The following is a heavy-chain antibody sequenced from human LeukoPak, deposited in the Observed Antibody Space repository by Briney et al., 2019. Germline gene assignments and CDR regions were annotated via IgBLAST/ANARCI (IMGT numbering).Heavy chain of an antibody. Sequence: GGSLRLSCAASGFTFSSYGMHWVRQAPGKGLEWVAFIRYDGSNEYYVDSVKGRFPISRDNSKNTLYLQMNSLRTEDTAVYYCAKDLKFFDYWGQGTLVTVSS. CDR3: AKDLKFFDY. CDR1: GFTFSSYG. J-gene: IGHJ4*02. CDR2: IRYDGSNE. V-gene: IGHV3-30*02.